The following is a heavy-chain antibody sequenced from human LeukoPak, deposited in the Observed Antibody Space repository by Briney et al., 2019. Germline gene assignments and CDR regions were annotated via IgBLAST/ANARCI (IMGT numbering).Heavy chain of an antibody. V-gene: IGHV3-7*01. J-gene: IGHJ4*02. CDR1: GFTSSSYW. Sequence: GGSLRLSCAVSGFTSSSYWMSWVRQAPGKGLEWVANIKQDGSEKYYVDSVKGRFTISRDNAKNSLYLQMNSLRAEDTAVYYCAKDAPGDYFDYWGQGTLVTVSS. CDR3: AKDAPGDYFDY. CDR2: IKQDGSEK.